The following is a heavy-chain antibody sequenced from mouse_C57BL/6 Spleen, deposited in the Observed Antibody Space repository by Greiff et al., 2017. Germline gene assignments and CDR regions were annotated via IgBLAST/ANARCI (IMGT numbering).Heavy chain of an antibody. V-gene: IGHV2-3*01. CDR2: IWGDGST. CDR1: GFSLTSYG. Sequence: VMLVESGPGLVAPSQSLSITCTVSGFSLTSYGVSWVRQPPGKGLEWLGVIWGDGSTNYHSALISRLGISKDNSKSQIFLKLNSLQTDDTATYYCAKPGDSNSLLAMGYWGQGTSVTVSS. CDR3: AKPGDSNSLLAMGY. D-gene: IGHD2-5*01. J-gene: IGHJ4*01.